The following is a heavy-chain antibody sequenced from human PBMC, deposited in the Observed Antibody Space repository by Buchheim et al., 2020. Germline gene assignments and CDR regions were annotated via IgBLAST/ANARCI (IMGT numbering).Heavy chain of an antibody. Sequence: QVQLVQSGAEVKKPGSSVKVSCKASGGTFSSYAISWVRQAPGQGLEWMGRIIPILGIANYAQKFQGRVTITADKSTSTAYMELSSLRSEDTAVYYCARDHVVGATSHYHGMDVWGQGTT. CDR3: ARDHVVGATSHYHGMDV. CDR2: IIPILGIA. V-gene: IGHV1-69*04. J-gene: IGHJ6*02. D-gene: IGHD1-26*01. CDR1: GGTFSSYA.